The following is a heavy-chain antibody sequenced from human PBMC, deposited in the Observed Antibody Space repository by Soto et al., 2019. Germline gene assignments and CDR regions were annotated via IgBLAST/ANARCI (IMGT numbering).Heavy chain of an antibody. CDR2: ISAYNGNT. CDR3: ARDVGSRGWYEVGGIDY. CDR1: GYTFTSYG. D-gene: IGHD6-19*01. Sequence: ASVKVSCKASGYTFTSYGISWVRQAPGQGLEWMGWISAYNGNTNYAQKLQGRVTMTTDTSTSTDYMALRSLRSDDTDVYYCARDVGSRGWYEVGGIDYWGQGNLVTVSS. J-gene: IGHJ4*02. V-gene: IGHV1-18*01.